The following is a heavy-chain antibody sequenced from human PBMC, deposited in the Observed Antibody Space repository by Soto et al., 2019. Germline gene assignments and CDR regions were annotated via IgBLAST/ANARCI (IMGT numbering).Heavy chain of an antibody. CDR3: GRRSTIVRWVPHTSYFDY. V-gene: IGHV2-5*02. J-gene: IGHJ4*02. D-gene: IGHD3-10*01. CDR2: IYWDDDK. CDR1: GFSLTTTEVG. Sequence: QITLNESGPTLVKPTETLTLTCTFSGFSLTTTEVGVGWIRQPPGKALEWLALIYWDDDKRYSPSLKRRLTITKDTSKNQVVLTMTNTDPVDTGTYYCGRRSTIVRWVPHTSYFDYWGQGILVTVSS.